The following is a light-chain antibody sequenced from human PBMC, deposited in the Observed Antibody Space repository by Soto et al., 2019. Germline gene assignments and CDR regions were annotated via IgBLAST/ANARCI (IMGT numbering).Light chain of an antibody. CDR1: QSIDNRY. Sequence: EIVLTQSPGTLSSSPGERATLSCRASQSIDNRYLAGYQHKPGQAPRLLIYATSSRGNGIPDRFGGSGSGTDFTLTINRLVPADFAVYYCQQYFGSSLTFGQGTKVDIK. V-gene: IGKV3-20*01. CDR2: ATS. CDR3: QQYFGSSLT. J-gene: IGKJ1*01.